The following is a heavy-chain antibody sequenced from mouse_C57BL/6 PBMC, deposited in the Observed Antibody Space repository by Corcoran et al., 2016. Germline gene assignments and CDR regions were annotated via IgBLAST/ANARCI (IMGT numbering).Heavy chain of an antibody. CDR2: INPYNGGN. CDR3: ARVRTVGAKRYVDV. CDR1: RYPFLDYY. Sequence: EVLLQPSGPVLVKPVASWTISYTASRYPFLDYYMTWVKLGPGKGLEWIGVINPYNGGNSYNQKFKGKATLTVDKSSSTAYMGLNSLTSEDYAVEYGARVRTVGAKRYVDVWGTGTTVTVAS. J-gene: IGHJ1*03. V-gene: IGHV1-19*01. D-gene: IGHD1-1*01.